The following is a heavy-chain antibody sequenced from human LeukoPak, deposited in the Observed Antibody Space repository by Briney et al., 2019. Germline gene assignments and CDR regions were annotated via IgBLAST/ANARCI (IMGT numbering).Heavy chain of an antibody. D-gene: IGHD4-11*01. CDR1: GFTFRNHG. Sequence: GGSLRLSCATSGFTFRNHGMHWVRQAPGKGLEWVAFIRYDELRDYYADSVRGRFTISRDDSKSALYLQMGSLRPEDTAMYYCVRDFSNYVAFFDSWGQGVLVTVSS. J-gene: IGHJ4*02. CDR3: VRDFSNYVAFFDS. V-gene: IGHV3-30*02. CDR2: IRYDELRD.